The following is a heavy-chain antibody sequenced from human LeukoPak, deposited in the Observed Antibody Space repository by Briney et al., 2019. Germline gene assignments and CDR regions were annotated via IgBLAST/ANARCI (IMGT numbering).Heavy chain of an antibody. D-gene: IGHD3-22*01. Sequence: GGSLRLSCAASGFTFSSYGMHWGRQAPGKGLEWVAVISYDGSNKYYADSVKGRFTISRDNSKNTLYLQMNSLRAEDTAVYYCQTTYYYDSSGYGFDYWGQGTLVTVSS. J-gene: IGHJ4*02. V-gene: IGHV3-30*03. CDR1: GFTFSSYG. CDR3: QTTYYYDSSGYGFDY. CDR2: ISYDGSNK.